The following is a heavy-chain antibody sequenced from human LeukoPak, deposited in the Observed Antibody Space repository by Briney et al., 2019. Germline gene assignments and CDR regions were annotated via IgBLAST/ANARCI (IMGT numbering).Heavy chain of an antibody. V-gene: IGHV5-51*01. Sequence: GESLQISCEGSGYIFTTFRIAWVRQMPGKGLEWMGLVYPGDPDTRYSPSFQGQVTLSADTSINTAYLQWASLKASDSAVYYCARHNYALDVWGQGTTVIVSS. CDR2: VYPGDPDT. J-gene: IGHJ6*02. CDR1: GYIFTTFR. CDR3: ARHNYALDV.